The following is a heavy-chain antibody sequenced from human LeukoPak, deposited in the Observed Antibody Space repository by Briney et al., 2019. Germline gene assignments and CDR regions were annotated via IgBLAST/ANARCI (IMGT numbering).Heavy chain of an antibody. V-gene: IGHV4-4*07. D-gene: IGHD4-23*01. CDR3: ARDLYGGNSDAFDI. CDR2: IYTSGST. J-gene: IGHJ3*02. CDR1: GGSISSYY. Sequence: SETLSLTCTVSGGSISSYYWSWIRQPAGKGLEWIGRIYTSGSTNYNPSLKSRVTMSVDTSKNQFSLKLSSVTAADTAVYYCARDLYGGNSDAFDIWGQGTMVTVSS.